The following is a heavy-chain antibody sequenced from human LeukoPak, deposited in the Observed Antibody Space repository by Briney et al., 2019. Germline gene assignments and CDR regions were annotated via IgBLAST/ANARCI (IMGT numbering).Heavy chain of an antibody. J-gene: IGHJ4*02. Sequence: GGSLILSCAASGFTFSSYEMNWVRQAPGKGLEWVSYISSSGGTRYYADSVKGRFTISRDNAKNSLYLQMNSLRAEDTAVYYCARDVIQPWLLFDYWGQGTLVTVSS. CDR1: GFTFSSYE. CDR2: ISSSGGTR. CDR3: ARDVIQPWLLFDY. V-gene: IGHV3-48*03. D-gene: IGHD5-18*01.